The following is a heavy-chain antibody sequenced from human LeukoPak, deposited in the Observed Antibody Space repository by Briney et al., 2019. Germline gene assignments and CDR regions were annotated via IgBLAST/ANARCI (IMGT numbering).Heavy chain of an antibody. J-gene: IGHJ5*02. CDR1: GDSISSYY. CDR2: MYYSGST. D-gene: IGHD2-2*01. CDR3: ARHLGYCSSTSCYAWFDP. Sequence: SETLSLTCTVSGDSISSYYWSWFRQPPGKGLEWIGYMYYSGSTNYNPSLKIRVTISVDTSKNQFSLKLSPVTAADTAVYYCARHLGYCSSTSCYAWFDPWGQGTLVTVSS. V-gene: IGHV4-59*01.